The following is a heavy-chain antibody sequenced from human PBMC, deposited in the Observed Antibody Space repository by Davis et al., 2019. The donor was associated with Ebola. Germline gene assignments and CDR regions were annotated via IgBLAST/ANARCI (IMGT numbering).Heavy chain of an antibody. CDR3: AKDLGWFGEFFSGFDY. Sequence: GESLKISCAASGFTFSSYGMHWVRQAPGKGLEWVAVISYDGSNKYYADSVKGRFTISRDNSKNTLYLQMNSLRAEDTAVYYCAKDLGWFGEFFSGFDYWGQGTLVTVSS. D-gene: IGHD3-10*01. CDR2: ISYDGSNK. V-gene: IGHV3-30*18. CDR1: GFTFSSYG. J-gene: IGHJ4*02.